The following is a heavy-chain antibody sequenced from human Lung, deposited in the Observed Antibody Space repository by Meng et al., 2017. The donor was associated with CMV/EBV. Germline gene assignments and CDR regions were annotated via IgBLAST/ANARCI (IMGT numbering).Heavy chain of an antibody. CDR3: ARHTIDGSTWFFGD. J-gene: IGHJ4*02. CDR1: GFTFSDYA. CDR2: ISNAGSIK. D-gene: IGHD6-13*01. Sequence: GESLKISCAASGFTFSDYAMHWVRQAPGKGLEWVTVISNAGSIKYYADSVKGRFTISRDNSRNTLYLQLNSLRAEDTAVYYCARHTIDGSTWFFGDWGQGTLVTVSS. V-gene: IGHV3-30-3*01.